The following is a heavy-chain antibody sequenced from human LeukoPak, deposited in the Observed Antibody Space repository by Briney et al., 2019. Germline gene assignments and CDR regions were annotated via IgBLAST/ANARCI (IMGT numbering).Heavy chain of an antibody. CDR3: ARGASGWSLGY. CDR1: GFTFSSYA. V-gene: IGHV3-23*01. CDR2: ISGSGGST. D-gene: IGHD2-15*01. Sequence: GGSLRLSCAASGFTFSSYAMSWVRQAPGKGLEWVSAISGSGGSTYYADSVKGRFTISRDNSKNTLYLQMNSLGAEDTAVYYCARGASGWSLGYWGQGTLVTVSS. J-gene: IGHJ4*02.